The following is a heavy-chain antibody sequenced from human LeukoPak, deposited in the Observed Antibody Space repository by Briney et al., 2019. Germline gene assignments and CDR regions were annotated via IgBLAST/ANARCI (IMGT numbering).Heavy chain of an antibody. D-gene: IGHD6-19*01. J-gene: IGHJ6*03. CDR3: AKDGDGSGWYYYYYYMDV. Sequence: GGSLRLSCAASGFTFSSYSMNWVRQAPGKGLEWVSFISSSSSYIYYADSVKGRFTISRDNAKNSLYLQMNSLRAEDTAVYYCAKDGDGSGWYYYYYYMDVWGKGTTVTVSS. CDR1: GFTFSSYS. V-gene: IGHV3-21*04. CDR2: ISSSSSYI.